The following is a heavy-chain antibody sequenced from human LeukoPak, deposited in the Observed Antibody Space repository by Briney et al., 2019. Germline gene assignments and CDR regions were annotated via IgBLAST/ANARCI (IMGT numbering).Heavy chain of an antibody. Sequence: SETLSLTCTVSGGSISSYYWSWIRQPPGKGLEWIGYIYYSGSTNYNPSLKSRVTISVDTSKNQFSLKLSSVTAADTAVYYCAREHSSSLNPYFDYWGQGTLVTVSS. CDR2: IYYSGST. CDR1: GGSISSYY. CDR3: AREHSSSLNPYFDY. V-gene: IGHV4-59*12. J-gene: IGHJ4*02. D-gene: IGHD6-6*01.